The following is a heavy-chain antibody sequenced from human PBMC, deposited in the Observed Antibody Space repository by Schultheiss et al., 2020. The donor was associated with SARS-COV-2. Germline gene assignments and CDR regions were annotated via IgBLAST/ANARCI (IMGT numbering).Heavy chain of an antibody. D-gene: IGHD4-23*01. CDR2: IYYSGST. J-gene: IGHJ6*02. Sequence: ESLKISCTVSGGSISSGGYYWSWIRQHPGKGLEWIGYIYYSGSTNYNPSLKSRVTISVDTSKNQFSLKLSSVTAADTAVYYCARVSGDGGKNPVGPYYYYGMDVWGQGTTVTVSS. V-gene: IGHV4-61*08. CDR1: GGSISSGGYY. CDR3: ARVSGDGGKNPVGPYYYYGMDV.